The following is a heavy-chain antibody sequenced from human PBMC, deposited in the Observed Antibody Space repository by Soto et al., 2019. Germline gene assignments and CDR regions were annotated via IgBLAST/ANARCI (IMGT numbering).Heavy chain of an antibody. CDR1: GYTFTSYD. J-gene: IGHJ4*02. V-gene: IGHV1-8*01. Sequence: QVQVVQSGAEVKKPGASVKVSCKASGYTFTSYDIHWVRQDTGQGLEWMGWMNPYSGNTGYAPKFQGRVIMTRNPSISTAYMELSSLRSEDTAVYYCARVFTVRRGSGSDYWGQGTLVTVSS. D-gene: IGHD1-26*01. CDR2: MNPYSGNT. CDR3: ARVFTVRRGSGSDY.